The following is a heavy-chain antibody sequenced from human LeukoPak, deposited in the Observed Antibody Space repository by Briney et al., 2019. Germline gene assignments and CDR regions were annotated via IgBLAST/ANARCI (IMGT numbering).Heavy chain of an antibody. D-gene: IGHD4/OR15-4a*01. CDR2: IYYSGDT. CDR3: VRGPYGASISKWFDP. V-gene: IGHV4-59*01. J-gene: IGHJ5*02. CDR1: DGSICGYS. Sequence: SETLSLTCTVSDGSICGYSWSWIRQPPGKGLEWIGYIYYSGDTNYNPSLKNRVTLSVDTSRNQLSLQLSSVTTADTAVYYCVRGPYGASISKWFDPWGQGTLVIVSS.